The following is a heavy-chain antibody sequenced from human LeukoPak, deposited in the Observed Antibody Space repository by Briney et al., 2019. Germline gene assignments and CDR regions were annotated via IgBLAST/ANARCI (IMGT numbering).Heavy chain of an antibody. Sequence: ASVKVSCKASGCTFTSYDINWVRQATGQGLEWMGWMNPNSGNTGYAQKFQGRVTMTRNTSISTAYMELSSLRSEDTAVYYCARVEDYGDYVYDRFDYWGQGTLVTVSS. CDR2: MNPNSGNT. J-gene: IGHJ4*02. CDR1: GCTFTSYD. D-gene: IGHD4-17*01. CDR3: ARVEDYGDYVYDRFDY. V-gene: IGHV1-8*01.